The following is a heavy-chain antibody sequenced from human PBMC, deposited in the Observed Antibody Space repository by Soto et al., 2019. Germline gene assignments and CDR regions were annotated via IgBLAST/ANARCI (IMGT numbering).Heavy chain of an antibody. Sequence: QVHLVQSGAEVKRPGASVKVSCKASAYTSTLYGITWVRQAPGQGLEWMGGIRAHNGETKFARKFQDRVTMTTDPSNSTVFMDLRTLTSDDTAVYYCATALGTSGWFDYWGQGTLVTVPS. CDR2: IRAHNGET. V-gene: IGHV1-18*01. J-gene: IGHJ4*02. D-gene: IGHD6-19*01. CDR1: AYTSTLYG. CDR3: ATALGTSGWFDY.